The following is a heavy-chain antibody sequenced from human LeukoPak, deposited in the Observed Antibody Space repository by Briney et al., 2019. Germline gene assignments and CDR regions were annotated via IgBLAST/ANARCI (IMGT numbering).Heavy chain of an antibody. CDR2: IYSSGST. J-gene: IGHJ4*02. CDR3: ARGGDFWSGYYTGSFDY. CDR1: GGSISGGSYH. Sequence: SETLSLTCTVSGGSISGGSYHWSWIRQPAGKGLEWIGRIYSSGSTNYSPSLKSRVAISVDTSKNQFSLKLNSVTAADTAVYYCARGGDFWSGYYTGSFDYWGQGTLVTVSS. D-gene: IGHD3-3*01. V-gene: IGHV4-61*02.